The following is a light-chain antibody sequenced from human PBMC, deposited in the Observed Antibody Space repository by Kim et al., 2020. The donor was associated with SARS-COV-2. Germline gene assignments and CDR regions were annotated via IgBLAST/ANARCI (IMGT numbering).Light chain of an antibody. CDR2: DVS. Sequence: QSALTQPASVSGSPGQSITISCTGTSSDVGGYKYVSWYQQHPGKAPKLMIYDVSKRPSGVSNRFSGSKSGNTASLTISGLQAEDEADYYCSSYTSSSTYVVFGGGTQLTVL. V-gene: IGLV2-14*01. CDR3: SSYTSSSTYVV. J-gene: IGLJ2*01. CDR1: SSDVGGYKY.